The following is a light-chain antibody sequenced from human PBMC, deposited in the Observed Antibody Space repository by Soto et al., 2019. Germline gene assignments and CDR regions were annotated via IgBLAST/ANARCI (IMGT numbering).Light chain of an antibody. CDR1: SSDVGGYNY. Sequence: QSALTQPPSASGSPGQSVTISCIGTSSDVGGYNYVSWYQQRPGKAPKLIIYEVTKWPSGVPDRFSGSKSGNTASLTVSGLQADDEADYYCSSYAGSNNLVFGTGTKVTVL. CDR2: EVT. V-gene: IGLV2-8*01. CDR3: SSYAGSNNLV. J-gene: IGLJ1*01.